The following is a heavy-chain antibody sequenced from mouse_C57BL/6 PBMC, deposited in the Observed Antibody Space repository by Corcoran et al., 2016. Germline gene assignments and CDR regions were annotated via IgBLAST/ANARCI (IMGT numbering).Heavy chain of an antibody. J-gene: IGHJ2*01. CDR3: ARRATVVAYYFDY. V-gene: IGHV1-80*01. CDR1: GYAFSSYW. CDR2: IYPGDGDT. D-gene: IGHD1-1*01. Sequence: QVQLQQSGAELVKPGASVKISCKASGYAFSSYWMNWVKQRPGKGLEWIGQIYPGDGDTNYNGKFKGKATLTADKSSSTAYMQLSSLTSEESAVYFCARRATVVAYYFDYWGQGTTLTVSS.